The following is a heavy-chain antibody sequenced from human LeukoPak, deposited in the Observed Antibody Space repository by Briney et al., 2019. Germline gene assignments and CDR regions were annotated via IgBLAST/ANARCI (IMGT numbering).Heavy chain of an antibody. V-gene: IGHV3-7*03. CDR3: ARNNDMDV. CDR2: INRDESEK. CDR1: GFILTNHW. J-gene: IGHJ6*02. Sequence: GGSLRLSCAASGFILTNHWMTWVRQAPGKGPEWVANINRDESEKYYVDSVKGRFTISRDTAKNSLYLQKNNLRAEDTGLYYCARNNDMDVWGQGTTVIVS. D-gene: IGHD1/OR15-1a*01.